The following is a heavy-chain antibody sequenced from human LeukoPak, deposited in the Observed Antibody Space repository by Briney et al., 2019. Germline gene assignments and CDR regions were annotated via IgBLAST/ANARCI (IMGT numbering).Heavy chain of an antibody. CDR1: GGTFSSYA. D-gene: IGHD3-9*01. CDR3: ARGRVLRYFDWLSP. V-gene: IGHV1-69*05. Sequence: GASVKVSCKASGGTFSSYAISWVRQAPGQGLEWIGGIIPIFGTANYAQKFQGRVTITTDESTSTAYMELSSLRSEDTAVYYCARGRVLRYFDWLSPWGQGTLVTVSS. CDR2: IIPIFGTA. J-gene: IGHJ5*02.